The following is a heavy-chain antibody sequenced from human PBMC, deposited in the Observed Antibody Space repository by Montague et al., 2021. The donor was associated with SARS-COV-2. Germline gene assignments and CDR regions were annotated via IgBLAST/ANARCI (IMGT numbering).Heavy chain of an antibody. CDR2: IYSSGST. CDR1: GGSISSYY. J-gene: IGHJ3*02. Sequence: SETLSLTCTVSGGSISSYYWSWIRQPAGKGLEWIGRIYSSGSTNYNPSLKSRVTMSVDTSKNQFSLKLSSVTAADTAVYYCASPTYYYDSSGSDAFDIWGQGTVVTVSS. CDR3: ASPTYYYDSSGSDAFDI. D-gene: IGHD3-22*01. V-gene: IGHV4-4*07.